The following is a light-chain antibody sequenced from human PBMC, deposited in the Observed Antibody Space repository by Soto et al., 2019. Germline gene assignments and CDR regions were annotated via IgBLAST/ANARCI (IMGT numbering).Light chain of an antibody. Sequence: QSVLTQPASVSGSPGQSITISCTGTSSDVGAYNYVSWFQQYPGKAPKLMIYDVSNRPSGVSNRFSGSKSGNTASLTISGLQAEDEADYYCCSYTSSSTYVFGTGTKATV. V-gene: IGLV2-14*01. J-gene: IGLJ1*01. CDR1: SSDVGAYNY. CDR2: DVS. CDR3: CSYTSSSTYV.